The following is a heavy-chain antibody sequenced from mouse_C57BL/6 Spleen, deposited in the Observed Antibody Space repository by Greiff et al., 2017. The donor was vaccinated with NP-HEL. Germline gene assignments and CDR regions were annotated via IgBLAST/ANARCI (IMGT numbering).Heavy chain of an antibody. CDR2: IYPGGGYT. J-gene: IGHJ4*01. CDR1: GYTFTNYW. D-gene: IGHD2-1*01. Sequence: QVQLQQPGAELVRPGTSVKMSCKASGYTFTNYWIGWAKQRPGHGLEWIGDIYPGGGYTNYNEKFKGKATLTADKSSSTAYMQFSSLTSEDSAIYYCASGNYEGGAMDCWGQGASVTVSS. CDR3: ASGNYEGGAMDC. V-gene: IGHV1-63*01.